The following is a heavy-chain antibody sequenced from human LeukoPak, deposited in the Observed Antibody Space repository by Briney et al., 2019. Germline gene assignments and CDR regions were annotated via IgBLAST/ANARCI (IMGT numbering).Heavy chain of an antibody. V-gene: IGHV7-4-1*02. CDR2: INTNTGNP. J-gene: IGHJ4*02. Sequence: ASVKVSCKASGYTFTSYAMNWVRQAPGQGLEWMGWINTNTGNPTYAQGFTGRFVFSLDTSVSTAYLQISSLKAEDTAVYYCASRAAAAADVGLFDYWGQGTLVTVS. D-gene: IGHD6-25*01. CDR1: GYTFTSYA. CDR3: ASRAAAAADVGLFDY.